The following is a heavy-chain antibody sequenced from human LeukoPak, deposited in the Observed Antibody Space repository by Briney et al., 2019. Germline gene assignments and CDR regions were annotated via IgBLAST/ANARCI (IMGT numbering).Heavy chain of an antibody. J-gene: IGHJ1*01. CDR1: GYTFTGYY. CDR2: INPNSGGT. D-gene: IGHD3-22*01. V-gene: IGHV1-2*02. Sequence: GALVKVSCKASGYTFTGYYMHWVRQAPGQGLEWMGWINPNSGGTNYAQKFQGRVTMTRDTSISTAYMELSRLRSDDTAVYYCARDLDSSGYAGQHWGQGTLVTVSS. CDR3: ARDLDSSGYAGQH.